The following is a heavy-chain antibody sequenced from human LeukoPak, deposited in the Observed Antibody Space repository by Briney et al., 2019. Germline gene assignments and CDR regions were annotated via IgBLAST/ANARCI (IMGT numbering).Heavy chain of an antibody. CDR3: AKRIQYSSSSAYFDY. D-gene: IGHD6-6*01. Sequence: GGALRLSCAASGCTFSRYGMNWVRQAPGKGLEWVSAISDTGGNKYYADSVKGRFTISRDNPRNTLYLQVNSLRAEDTAVYYCAKRIQYSSSSAYFDYWGQGTLVTVSS. CDR2: ISDTGGNK. J-gene: IGHJ4*02. V-gene: IGHV3-23*01. CDR1: GCTFSRYG.